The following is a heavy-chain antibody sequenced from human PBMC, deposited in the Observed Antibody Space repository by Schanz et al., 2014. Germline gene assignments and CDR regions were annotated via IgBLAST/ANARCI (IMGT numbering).Heavy chain of an antibody. J-gene: IGHJ4*02. Sequence: QVQLVQSGAEVKKPGASVKVSCKASGYTFTSYGISWVRQAPGQGLEWMGWITAYNGDTNYALKLQGRVTMTTDTATSTAYRELRSLRSDDTAVYYCARGGYSSGWYDRDIAHFDYWGQGTLVTVSS. V-gene: IGHV1-18*01. CDR1: GYTFTSYG. CDR2: ITAYNGDT. D-gene: IGHD6-19*01. CDR3: ARGGYSSGWYDRDIAHFDY.